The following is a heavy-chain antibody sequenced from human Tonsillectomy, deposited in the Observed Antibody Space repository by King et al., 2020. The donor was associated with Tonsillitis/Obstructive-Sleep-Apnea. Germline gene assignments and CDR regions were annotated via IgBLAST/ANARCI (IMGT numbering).Heavy chain of an antibody. V-gene: IGHV5-10-1*03. D-gene: IGHD5-12*01. CDR2: IDPSDSYA. CDR3: ARLDTGDDFYKYGMDV. CDR1: GYTFTSYW. Sequence: GQLVQSGAEVKKPGESLRISCKGSGYTFTSYWINWVRQMPGKGLEWMGRIDPSDSYANYSPSFQGHVTMSVDKSTSTAYLQCSSLKASDTAIYYCARLDTGDDFYKYGMDVWGQGTTVTVSS. J-gene: IGHJ6*02.